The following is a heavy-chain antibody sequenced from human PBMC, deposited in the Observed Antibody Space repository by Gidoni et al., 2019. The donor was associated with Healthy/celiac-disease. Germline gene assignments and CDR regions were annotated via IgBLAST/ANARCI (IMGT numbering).Heavy chain of an antibody. J-gene: IGHJ4*02. D-gene: IGHD3-9*01. CDR2: ISGSGGST. CDR3: AKGGGIRYFDWLFLNYFDY. Sequence: EVQLVESGGGLVQPGGSLGLSCAASGFTFSSYAMSLGRQGPGQGLEWVSAISGSGGSTYYADSVKGRFTISRDNSKNTLYLQMNSLRAEDTAVYYCAKGGGIRYFDWLFLNYFDYWGQGTLVTVSS. CDR1: GFTFSSYA. V-gene: IGHV3-23*04.